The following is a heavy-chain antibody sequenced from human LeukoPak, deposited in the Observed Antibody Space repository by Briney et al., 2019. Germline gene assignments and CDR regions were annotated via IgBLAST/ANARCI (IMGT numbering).Heavy chain of an antibody. J-gene: IGHJ4*02. Sequence: PSETLSLTCTVSGGSISSYYWSWIRQPPGKGLEWIGYIYYSGSTNYNPSLKSRVTISVDTSKNQFSLKPSSVTAADTAVYYCARMYYDSSGYYSYFDYWGQGTLVTVSS. CDR2: IYYSGST. D-gene: IGHD3-22*01. CDR1: GGSISSYY. CDR3: ARMYYDSSGYYSYFDY. V-gene: IGHV4-59*01.